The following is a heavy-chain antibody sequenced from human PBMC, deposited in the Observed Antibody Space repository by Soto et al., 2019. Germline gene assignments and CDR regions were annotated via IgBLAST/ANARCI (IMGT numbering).Heavy chain of an antibody. D-gene: IGHD2-21*01. J-gene: IGHJ4*02. CDR2: ISSSSSYI. CDR3: ARESVIFWWR. CDR1: GFTFSSYS. V-gene: IGHV3-21*01. Sequence: EVQLVESGGGLVKPGGSLRLSCAASGFTFSSYSMNWVRQAPGKGLEWVSSISSSSSYIYYADSVKGRFTISRDNAKNALYLQMNSLRAEDTAVYYCARESVIFWWRWGQGTLVTVSS.